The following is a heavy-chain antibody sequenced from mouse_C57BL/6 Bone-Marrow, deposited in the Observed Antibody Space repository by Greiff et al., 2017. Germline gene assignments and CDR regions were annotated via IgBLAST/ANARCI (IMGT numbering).Heavy chain of an antibody. D-gene: IGHD1-1*01. J-gene: IGHJ2*01. CDR3: ARNREGYITTVVADY. CDR2: IYPRSGNT. V-gene: IGHV1-81*01. Sequence: VQLQQSGAELARPGASVKLSCKASGYTFTSYGISWVKQRTGQGLEWIGEIYPRSGNTYYNEKFKDKATLTADKSSSTVYMELSRLTSEDSAVYFCARNREGYITTVVADYWGQGTTLTVSS. CDR1: GYTFTSYG.